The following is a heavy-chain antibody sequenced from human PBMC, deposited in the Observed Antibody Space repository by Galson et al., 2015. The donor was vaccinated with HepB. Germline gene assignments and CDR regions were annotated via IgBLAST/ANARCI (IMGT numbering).Heavy chain of an antibody. Sequence: SLRLSCAASGFSVSSNYMSWVRQAPGKGLEWVSVIYSGGTTYYADSVRGRFTISRDDSKNTLYLQMNSLRAEDTAVYYCARAELEYYDTSGNYRSQYFQHWGQGTLVTVSS. CDR1: GFSVSSNY. V-gene: IGHV3-53*01. CDR3: ARAELEYYDTSGNYRSQYFQH. D-gene: IGHD3-22*01. CDR2: IYSGGTT. J-gene: IGHJ1*01.